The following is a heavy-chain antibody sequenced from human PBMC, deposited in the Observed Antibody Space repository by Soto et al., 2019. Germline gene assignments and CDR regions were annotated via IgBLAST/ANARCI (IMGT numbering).Heavy chain of an antibody. Sequence: QVQLVQSGAEVKKPGASVKASCKASGYTFTSYAMHWVRQAPGQRLEWMGWINAGNGNTKFSQKFQGRVTITRDTSASTAYMELGSLRSEDTAVYYCARAPGGPDGPGDYWGQGTLVTVSS. CDR2: INAGNGNT. D-gene: IGHD2-15*01. V-gene: IGHV1-3*01. CDR1: GYTFTSYA. CDR3: ARAPGGPDGPGDY. J-gene: IGHJ4*02.